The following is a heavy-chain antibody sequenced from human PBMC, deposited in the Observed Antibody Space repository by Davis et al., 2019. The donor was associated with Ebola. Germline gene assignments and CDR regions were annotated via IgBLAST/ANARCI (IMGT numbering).Heavy chain of an antibody. J-gene: IGHJ4*02. CDR2: ISGSGGST. CDR3: ARVRWTSGYYFDY. Sequence: GESLKISCAASGFTFGSYAMSWVRQAPGKGLEWVSVISGSGGSTYYADSVKGRFTISRDNSKNTLYLQMNSLRAEDTAVYYCARVRWTSGYYFDYWGQGTLVTVSS. V-gene: IGHV3-23*01. CDR1: GFTFGSYA. D-gene: IGHD3-22*01.